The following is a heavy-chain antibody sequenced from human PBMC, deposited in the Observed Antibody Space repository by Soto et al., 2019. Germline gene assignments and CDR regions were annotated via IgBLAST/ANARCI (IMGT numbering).Heavy chain of an antibody. Sequence: QVQLQESGPGLVKPSGTLSLTCTVSTDSISTPNWWTWVRQPPGKGLDWIGEIHHSGYTNYNPSLKSRVTISVDKSKNQFSLNLSSVTAADTAVYYCARVLKGGWLGVEYFYYYMDVWGKGTTVTVSS. D-gene: IGHD6-19*01. J-gene: IGHJ6*03. CDR1: TDSISTPNW. CDR3: ARVLKGGWLGVEYFYYYMDV. V-gene: IGHV4-4*02. CDR2: IHHSGYT.